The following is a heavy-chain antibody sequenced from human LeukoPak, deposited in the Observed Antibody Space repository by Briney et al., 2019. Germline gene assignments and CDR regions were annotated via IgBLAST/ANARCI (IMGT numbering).Heavy chain of an antibody. D-gene: IGHD3-9*01. J-gene: IGHJ4*01. CDR3: AGLKGAVRYFATSYYFDY. CDR1: GGSFSGYY. CDR2: INHIVST. Sequence: SETLSLTCAVYGGSFSGYYWSWIRQPPGQGLEWIGEINHIVSTTYNPSLMSRVTISVDESKKRSSLKVRSVTGADTAVYYCAGLKGAVRYFATSYYFDYWGQGTLVTASS. V-gene: IGHV4-34*01.